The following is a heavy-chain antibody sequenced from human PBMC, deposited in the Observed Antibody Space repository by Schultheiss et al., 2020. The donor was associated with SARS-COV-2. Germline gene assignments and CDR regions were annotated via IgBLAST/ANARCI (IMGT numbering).Heavy chain of an antibody. J-gene: IGHJ4*02. D-gene: IGHD3-22*01. V-gene: IGHV3-66*02. CDR1: GFTVSSNY. Sequence: GGSLRLSCAASGFTVSSNYMSWVRQAPGKGLEWVSVIYSGGSTYYADSVKGRFTISRDNSKNTLYLQMNSLRAEDTAVYYCARAEYYYDSSGYLDYWGKGTLVTVSS. CDR2: IYSGGST. CDR3: ARAEYYYDSSGYLDY.